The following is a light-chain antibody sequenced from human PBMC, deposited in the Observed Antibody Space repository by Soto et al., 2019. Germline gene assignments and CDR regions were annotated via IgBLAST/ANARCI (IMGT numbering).Light chain of an antibody. V-gene: IGKV3-20*01. CDR1: QSVRSSY. CDR2: GAS. CDR3: HQYGRSLWT. J-gene: IGKJ1*01. Sequence: EIVSTQSTATLSLSPGERVTRSSRASQSVRSSYLAWYQQKPGQAPRLLIYGASSRATGIPDRFSGSGSGTDFTLTISRLEPEDFAVYYCHQYGRSLWTFGQGTKVDTK.